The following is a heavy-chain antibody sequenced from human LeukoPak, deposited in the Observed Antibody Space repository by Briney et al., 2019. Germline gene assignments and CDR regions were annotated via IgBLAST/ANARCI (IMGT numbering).Heavy chain of an antibody. CDR2: ISSSGGST. Sequence: GGSLRLSCAASGFTFSSYAMSWVRQAPGKGLEWVSAISSSGGSTYYADSVKGRFTISRDNSKNTLYLQMNSLRAEDTAVYYCTKRLDSSGYYYAPDYWGQGTLVTVSS. CDR1: GFTFSSYA. CDR3: TKRLDSSGYYYAPDY. D-gene: IGHD3-22*01. V-gene: IGHV3-23*01. J-gene: IGHJ4*02.